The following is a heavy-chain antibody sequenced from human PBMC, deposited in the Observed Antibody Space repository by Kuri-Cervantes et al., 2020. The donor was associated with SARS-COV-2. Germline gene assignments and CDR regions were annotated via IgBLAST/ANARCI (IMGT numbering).Heavy chain of an antibody. V-gene: IGHV3-33*01. CDR3: ARDSPNAMTVASAFDI. Sequence: GESLKISCAASGLTLSTYVIHWVRQPPGKGLEWVAVTWCDENKYYGDSVKGRFTISRDNSKNTVYLQMNSLTADDTAVYYCARDSPNAMTVASAFDIWGQGTMVTVSS. CDR2: TWCDENK. CDR1: GLTLSTYV. J-gene: IGHJ3*02. D-gene: IGHD5-12*01.